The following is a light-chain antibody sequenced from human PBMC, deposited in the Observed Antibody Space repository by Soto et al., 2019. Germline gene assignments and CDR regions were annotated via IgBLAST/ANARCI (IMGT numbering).Light chain of an antibody. CDR1: QSVSSN. J-gene: IGKJ5*01. CDR3: QQYEKWPPIT. CDR2: GAS. Sequence: EIVLTQSPGTLSLSPGERATLSCRASQSVSSNLACYQQKPGQAPRLLIYGASTRATGIPARFSGSGSGTEFTLTISGLQSEDFAIYYCQQYEKWPPITFGQGTRLEIK. V-gene: IGKV3-15*01.